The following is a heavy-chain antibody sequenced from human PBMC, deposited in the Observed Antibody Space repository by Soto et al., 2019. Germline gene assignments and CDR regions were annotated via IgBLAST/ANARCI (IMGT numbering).Heavy chain of an antibody. CDR2: ISGSGNII. CDR1: GFTFSDYY. J-gene: IGHJ4*02. Sequence: QVQLVESGGDLVKPGGSLRLSCATSGFTFSDYYMSWIRQAPGKRLEWISYISGSGNIIYYADSVKGRFTVSRDNAKNSLDLQMSGLRAEDTAVYYGARLGLFDYWGQGTLVTVSS. CDR3: ARLGLFDY. D-gene: IGHD6-19*01. V-gene: IGHV3-11*01.